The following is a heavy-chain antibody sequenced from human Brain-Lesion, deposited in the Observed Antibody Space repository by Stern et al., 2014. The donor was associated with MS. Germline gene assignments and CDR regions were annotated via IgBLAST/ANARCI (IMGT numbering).Heavy chain of an antibody. D-gene: IGHD5-12*01. V-gene: IGHV5-51*03. CDR2: IFPRDSNT. CDR3: ARSPATPSGYDRFDY. Sequence: EVQLVESGAEVKKPGESLKISCEASGYLFDDYWIGWVRQMSGRGLELVAIIFPRDSNTRYSPSVQGQVTISADKSISTAYLPWSSLKPSDPAMYSCARSPATPSGYDRFDYWGQGALVTVSS. J-gene: IGHJ4*02. CDR1: GYLFDDYW.